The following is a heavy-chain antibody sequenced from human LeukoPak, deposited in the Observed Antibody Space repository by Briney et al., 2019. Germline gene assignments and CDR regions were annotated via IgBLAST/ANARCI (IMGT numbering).Heavy chain of an antibody. CDR3: AREDSCSGGNCYSESEIIPSDY. J-gene: IGHJ4*02. CDR1: GYTFTGYY. Sequence: ASVKVSCKASGYTFTGYYMHWVRQAPGQGLEWMGWINPNSGGTNYAQKFQGRVTMTRDTSISTAYMELSRLRSDNTAVYYCAREDSCSGGNCYSESEIIPSDYWGQGTLVTVSS. CDR2: INPNSGGT. D-gene: IGHD2-15*01. V-gene: IGHV1-2*02.